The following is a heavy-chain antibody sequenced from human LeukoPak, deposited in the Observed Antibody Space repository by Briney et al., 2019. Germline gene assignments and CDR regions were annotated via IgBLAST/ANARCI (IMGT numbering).Heavy chain of an antibody. CDR3: ARADYYGSPAGY. CDR1: GFTFSSHS. V-gene: IGHV3-21*01. D-gene: IGHD3-10*01. Sequence: GSLRIPCAASGFTFSSHSIKWVRPAPGKGLEWGSSISSSSSSYIYYADSVKGRFTISRDNAKNSLYLQMNSLRAEDTAVYYCARADYYGSPAGYWGQGTLVTVSS. CDR2: ISSSSSSYI. J-gene: IGHJ4*02.